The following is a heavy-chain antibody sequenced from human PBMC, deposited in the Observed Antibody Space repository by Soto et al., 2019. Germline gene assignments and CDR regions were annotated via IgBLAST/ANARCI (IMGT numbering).Heavy chain of an antibody. Sequence: ASVKVSCKASGGTFSSYAISWVRQAPGQGLEWMGWISAYNGKTNYAQKLQGRVTMTTDTSTSTAYMELRSLRSDDTAVYYCARAGPFIAAAGTEGMDVWGQGTTVTVSS. D-gene: IGHD6-13*01. CDR2: ISAYNGKT. V-gene: IGHV1-18*01. CDR1: GGTFSSYA. J-gene: IGHJ6*02. CDR3: ARAGPFIAAAGTEGMDV.